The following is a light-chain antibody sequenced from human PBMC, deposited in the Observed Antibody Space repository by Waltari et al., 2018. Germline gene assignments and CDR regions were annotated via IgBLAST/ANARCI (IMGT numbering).Light chain of an antibody. CDR1: SSDVGRYNY. J-gene: IGLJ2*01. CDR2: DVS. CDR3: ASYTSSRTLV. Sequence: QSALTQPASVSGSPGQSITISCTGTSSDVGRYNYVSWYQQHPGKAPKLMIYDVSHRPSGVSNRFSGSKSGNTASLTISGLQAEDEADYYCASYTSSRTLVFGGGTKLTVL. V-gene: IGLV2-14*03.